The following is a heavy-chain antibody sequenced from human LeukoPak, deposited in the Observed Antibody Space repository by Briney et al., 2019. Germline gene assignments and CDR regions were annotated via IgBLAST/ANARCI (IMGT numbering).Heavy chain of an antibody. D-gene: IGHD2-15*01. V-gene: IGHV3-23*01. CDR3: ATPRGIVVVVAAPSLDF. CDR1: GFTFSSYV. J-gene: IGHJ4*02. Sequence: GGSLRLSCAASGFTFSSYVMNWVRQAPGKGLEWVSTISGSGTNTYYADSVKGRFTVSRDNSKNTLYLQMSSLRADDTAVYYCATPRGIVVVVAAPSLDFWGQGTLVTVSS. CDR2: ISGSGTNT.